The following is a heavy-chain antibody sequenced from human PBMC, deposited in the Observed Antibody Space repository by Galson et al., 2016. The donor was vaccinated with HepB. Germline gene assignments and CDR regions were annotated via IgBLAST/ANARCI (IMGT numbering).Heavy chain of an antibody. CDR1: GFTFSKFG. CDR3: VISPYTGNYYFDY. D-gene: IGHD3-10*01. CDR2: ISYDGSDK. J-gene: IGHJ4*02. V-gene: IGHV3-30*03. Sequence: SLRLSCAASGFTFSKFGTHWVRQAPGKGLEWVALISYDGSDKYCADSVKGRFTISRDNSKNTLYLQMNSLRVEDTAVFYCVISPYTGNYYFDYWGQGTLVTVSS.